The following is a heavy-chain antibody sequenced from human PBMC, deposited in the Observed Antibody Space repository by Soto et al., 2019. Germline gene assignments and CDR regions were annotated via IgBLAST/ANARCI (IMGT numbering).Heavy chain of an antibody. D-gene: IGHD3-3*01. V-gene: IGHV1-24*01. Sequence: ASVKVSCKVSGYTLTELSMHWVRQAPGKGLEWMGGFDPEDGETIYAQKFQGRVTMTEDTSTDTAYMELSSLRSEDTAVYYCACNSHYDFWSGYYLVYWGQGTLVTVSS. CDR2: FDPEDGET. CDR1: GYTLTELS. J-gene: IGHJ4*02. CDR3: ACNSHYDFWSGYYLVY.